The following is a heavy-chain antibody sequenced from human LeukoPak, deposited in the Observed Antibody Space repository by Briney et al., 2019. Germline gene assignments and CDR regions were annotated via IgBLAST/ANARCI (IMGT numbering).Heavy chain of an antibody. V-gene: IGHV1-46*01. J-gene: IGHJ5*02. CDR2: INPSGGST. D-gene: IGHD4-17*01. CDR3: ARARAPYGDYKNWFDP. Sequence: ASVKVSCKASGYTFTSYYMHWVRQAPGQGLEWMGIINPSGGSTSCAQKFQGRVTMTRDTSTSTVYMELSSLRSEDTAVYYCARARAPYGDYKNWFDPWGQGTLVTVSS. CDR1: GYTFTSYY.